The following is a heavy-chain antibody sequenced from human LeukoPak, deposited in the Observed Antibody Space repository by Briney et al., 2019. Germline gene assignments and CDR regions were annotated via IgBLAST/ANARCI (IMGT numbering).Heavy chain of an antibody. CDR2: IIPIFGTA. CDR3: ARGRVLYCSSTSCYHRFNWFDP. CDR1: GGTFSSYA. J-gene: IGHJ5*02. D-gene: IGHD2-2*01. Sequence: SVKVSCKASGGTFSSYAISWVRQAPGQGLEWMGRIIPIFGTANYAQKFQGRVTITTDESTSTAYMELSSLRSEDTAVYYCARGRVLYCSSTSCYHRFNWFDPWGQGTLVTVSS. V-gene: IGHV1-69*05.